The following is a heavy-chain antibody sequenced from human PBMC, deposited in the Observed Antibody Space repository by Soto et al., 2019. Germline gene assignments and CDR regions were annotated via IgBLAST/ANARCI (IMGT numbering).Heavy chain of an antibody. V-gene: IGHV4-34*12. CDR3: ARDRLMATAGTARHYFGLDV. D-gene: IGHD5-18*01. J-gene: IGHJ6*02. CDR1: GGSFSAYY. Sequence: SETLSLTCAVYGGSFSAYYWSWVRQPPGKGLEWIGEIIHSESTKYNPSLKSRVTISVDTSKNQFSLKLSSVTAADTAVYYCARDRLMATAGTARHYFGLDVWGQGTTVTVSS. CDR2: IIHSEST.